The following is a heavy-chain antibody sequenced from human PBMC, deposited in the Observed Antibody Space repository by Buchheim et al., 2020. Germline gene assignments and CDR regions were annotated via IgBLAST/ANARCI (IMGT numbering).Heavy chain of an antibody. V-gene: IGHV1-69*02. D-gene: IGHD2-15*01. CDR3: ARGPGYCSGGSCFEYFQH. CDR1: GGTFSSYT. CDR2: IIPILGIA. J-gene: IGHJ1*01. Sequence: QVQLVQSGAEVKKPGSSVKVSCKASGGTFSSYTISWVRQAPGQGLEWMGRIIPILGIANYAQKFQGRVTITADKSTSTAYMELSSLRSEDTAVYYCARGPGYCSGGSCFEYFQHWGQCTL.